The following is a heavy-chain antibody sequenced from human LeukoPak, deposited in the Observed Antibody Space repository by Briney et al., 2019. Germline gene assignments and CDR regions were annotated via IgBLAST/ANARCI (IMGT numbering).Heavy chain of an antibody. D-gene: IGHD4-17*01. CDR1: GFTFSSYS. Sequence: GGSLRLSCAASGFTFSSYSMNWVRQAPGKGLEWVSSISSSSSYTYYADSVKGRFTISRDNAKNSLYLQMNSLRAEDTAVYYCARDRDYGDNDAFDIWGQGTMVTVSS. CDR2: ISSSSSYT. V-gene: IGHV3-21*01. J-gene: IGHJ3*02. CDR3: ARDRDYGDNDAFDI.